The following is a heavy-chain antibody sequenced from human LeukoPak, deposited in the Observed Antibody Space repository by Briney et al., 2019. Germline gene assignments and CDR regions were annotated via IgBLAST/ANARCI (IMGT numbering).Heavy chain of an antibody. CDR2: ISSSSSTI. CDR3: AVVPAARYYMDV. J-gene: IGHJ6*03. D-gene: IGHD2-2*01. V-gene: IGHV3-48*04. CDR1: GFTFSSYS. Sequence: GGSLRLSCAASGFTFSSYSMNWVRQAPGKGLEWVSYISSSSSTIYYADSVKGRFTISRDNAKNSLYLQMNSLRAEDTAVYYCAVVPAARYYMDVWGKGTTVTISS.